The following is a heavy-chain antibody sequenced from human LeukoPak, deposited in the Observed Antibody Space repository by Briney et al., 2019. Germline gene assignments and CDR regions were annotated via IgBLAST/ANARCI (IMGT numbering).Heavy chain of an antibody. CDR2: MNTNSGNT. J-gene: IGHJ6*03. D-gene: IGHD1-1*01. CDR3: ARVSWFPGTSYYCMDV. V-gene: IGHV1-8*03. Sequence: ASVKVSCKASGYTFTSYDINWVRQATGQGLEWMGWMNTNSGNTGYAQKFQGRVTITRNTSISTAYMELSSLRSEDTAVYYCARVSWFPGTSYYCMDVWGKGTTVTVSS. CDR1: GYTFTSYD.